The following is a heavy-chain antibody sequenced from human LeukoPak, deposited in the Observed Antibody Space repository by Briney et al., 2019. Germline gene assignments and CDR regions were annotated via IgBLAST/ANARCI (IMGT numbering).Heavy chain of an antibody. CDR2: ISGSGGST. Sequence: PGGSLRLSCAASGFTFSSYAMSWVRQAPGKGLEWVSAISGSGGSTYYADSVKGRFTISRDNSKNTLYLQMNSPRAEDTAVYYCAKALSSSWYQPIDYWGQGTLVTVSS. J-gene: IGHJ4*02. CDR3: AKALSSSWYQPIDY. CDR1: GFTFSSYA. D-gene: IGHD6-13*01. V-gene: IGHV3-23*01.